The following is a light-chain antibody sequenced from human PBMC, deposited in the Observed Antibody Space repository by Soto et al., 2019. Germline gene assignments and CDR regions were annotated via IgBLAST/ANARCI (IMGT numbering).Light chain of an antibody. Sequence: QSALTQPRSVSGSPGQSVTISCTGTSSDVGGYNYVSWYQQHPGKAPKLMIYDVNKRPSGVPDRFSGSKSGNTASLTISGLKAEDEPDYYCCSYAGSHTLVLGGGTKLTVL. CDR2: DVN. CDR3: CSYAGSHTLV. V-gene: IGLV2-11*01. J-gene: IGLJ2*01. CDR1: SSDVGGYNY.